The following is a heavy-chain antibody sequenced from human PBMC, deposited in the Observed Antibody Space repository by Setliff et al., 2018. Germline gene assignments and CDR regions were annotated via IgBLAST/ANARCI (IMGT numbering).Heavy chain of an antibody. Sequence: PGESLKISCKGSGYSFTSDWIGWVRQMPGKGLEWMGIIYPGDSDTRYSPSFQGQVTISADKSISTAYLQVNSLRPEDSAVYYCAKEDYSDSSGYYYETPWFDPWGQGTLVTVSS. V-gene: IGHV5-51*01. CDR2: IYPGDSDT. CDR1: GYSFTSDW. J-gene: IGHJ5*02. CDR3: AKEDYSDSSGYYYETPWFDP. D-gene: IGHD3-22*01.